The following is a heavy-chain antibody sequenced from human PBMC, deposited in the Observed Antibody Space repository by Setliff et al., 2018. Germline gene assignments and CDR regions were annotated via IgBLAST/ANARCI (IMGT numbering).Heavy chain of an antibody. V-gene: IGHV3-20*04. CDR3: ATNPPKGPSGGYYYDDPYYYYMDV. CDR1: GFIFNNFW. J-gene: IGHJ6*03. CDR2: FNRNDGST. D-gene: IGHD3-22*01. Sequence: GGSLRLSCSASGFIFNNFWMSWVRQAPGKGLEWVSGFNRNDGSTSYADSVKGRFTISRDNAKNSLYLQMNSLRVEDTALYYCATNPPKGPSGGYYYDDPYYYYMDVWGKGTTVTVSS.